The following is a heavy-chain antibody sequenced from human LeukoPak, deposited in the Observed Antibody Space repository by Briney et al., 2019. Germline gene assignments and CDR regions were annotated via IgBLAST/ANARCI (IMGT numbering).Heavy chain of an antibody. CDR1: GFTFNNFE. CDR2: VSGSGDEI. D-gene: IGHD4/OR15-4a*01. V-gene: IGHV3-48*03. CDR3: ATKVPGSSHFSS. J-gene: IGHJ4*02. Sequence: RGSLTLSCAASGFTFNNFEMNWVRQAPGKGLEWVSYVSGSGDEIRYGDSVKGRFTISRDNAKSSLYLQMDSLRAEDTAVYYCATKVPGSSHFSSWGQGTLVTVSS.